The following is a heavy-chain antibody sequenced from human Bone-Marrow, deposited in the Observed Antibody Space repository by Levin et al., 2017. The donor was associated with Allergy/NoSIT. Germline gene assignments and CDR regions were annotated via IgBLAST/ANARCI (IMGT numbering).Heavy chain of an antibody. CDR3: ARDPLASLYYYSMDV. Sequence: KTSETLSLTCSVSGGSISSGRYYFTWVRQSAGKGLEWIGRIYTTGSTNYNPSLESRVTISRDTFKKEVYLTLSSVTAADTAVYYCARDPLASLYYYSMDVWGRGTTVIVSS. J-gene: IGHJ6*03. CDR2: IYTTGST. V-gene: IGHV4-61*02. CDR1: GGSISSGRYY.